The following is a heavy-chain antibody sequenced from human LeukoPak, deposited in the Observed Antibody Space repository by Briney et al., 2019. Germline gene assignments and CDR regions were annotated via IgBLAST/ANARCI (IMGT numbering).Heavy chain of an antibody. D-gene: IGHD1-1*01. V-gene: IGHV6-1*01. J-gene: IGHJ5*02. CDR3: ASDGNWRLDL. CDR1: GDSVSSNSVS. Sequence: SQTLSLTCAISGDSVSSNSVSWNWVRQSPSRGLEWLGRTQYRSKWNSDYAASVKGRITINADTSKNQFSLQLDSVTPEDTAVYYCASDGNWRLDLWGQGTLVTVSS. CDR2: TQYRSKWNS.